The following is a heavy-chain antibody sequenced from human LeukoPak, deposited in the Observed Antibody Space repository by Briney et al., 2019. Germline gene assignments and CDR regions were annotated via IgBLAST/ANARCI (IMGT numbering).Heavy chain of an antibody. D-gene: IGHD2-15*01. V-gene: IGHV3-21*01. CDR3: ARDLTDGYDY. Sequence: KPGGSLRLSCAASGFTFSSYSMNWVRQAPGKGLEWVSSISSSSSYIYYAGSVKGRFTISRDNAKNSLYLQMNSLRAEDTAVYYCARDLTDGYDYWGQGTLVTVSS. CDR2: ISSSSSYI. J-gene: IGHJ4*02. CDR1: GFTFSSYS.